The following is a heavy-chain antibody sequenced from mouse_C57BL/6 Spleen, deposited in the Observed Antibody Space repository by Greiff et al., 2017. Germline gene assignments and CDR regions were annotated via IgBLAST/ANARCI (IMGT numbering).Heavy chain of an antibody. CDR1: GYTFTSYW. D-gene: IGHD6-1*01. J-gene: IGHJ2*01. CDR3: ACQGSGPSYYFDC. CDR2: IDPSDSET. Sequence: VQLQQPGAELVRPGSSVKLSCKASGYTFTSYWMHWVKQRPIQGLEWIGNIDPSDSETNYNQKFKGKATLTVDKSSSTAYMQLSSLTSEDSAVSYCACQGSGPSYYFDCWGPGTTLTVSS. V-gene: IGHV1-52*01.